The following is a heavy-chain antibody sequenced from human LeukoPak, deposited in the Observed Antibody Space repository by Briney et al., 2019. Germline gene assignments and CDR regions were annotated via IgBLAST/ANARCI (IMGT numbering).Heavy chain of an antibody. CDR3: ARTPPEPLQLRPLDYYYYYGMDV. J-gene: IGHJ6*02. CDR2: INPNSGGT. D-gene: IGHD5-18*01. V-gene: IGHV1-2*02. CDR1: GYTFTGYY. Sequence: GASVKVSCKASGYTFTGYYMHWVRQAPGQGLEWMGWINPNSGGTNYAQKFQGRVTMTRDTSISTAYMELRSLRSDDTAVYYCARTPPEPLQLRPLDYYYYYGMDVWGQGTTVTVSS.